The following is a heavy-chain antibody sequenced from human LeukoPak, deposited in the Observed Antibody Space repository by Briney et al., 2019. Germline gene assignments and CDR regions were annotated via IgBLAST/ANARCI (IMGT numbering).Heavy chain of an antibody. D-gene: IGHD5-24*01. CDR2: ISPNNADT. CDR3: ATVEYAFDI. Sequence: GASVKVSCKASGYMFANYGISWLRQAPGQGLEWMGWISPNNADTKTAHTMKGRVTMAADTSTSTAYMELRSLRSDDTAVYYCATVEYAFDIWGQGTMVTVSS. V-gene: IGHV1-18*01. J-gene: IGHJ3*02. CDR1: GYMFANYG.